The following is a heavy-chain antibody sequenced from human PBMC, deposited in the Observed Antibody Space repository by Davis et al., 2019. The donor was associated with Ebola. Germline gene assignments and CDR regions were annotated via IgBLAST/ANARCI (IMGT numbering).Heavy chain of an antibody. D-gene: IGHD3-22*01. CDR3: ARGGITMVVVPLDYNFYAMDV. Sequence: ASVKVSCKASGYTFTGYYIHWVRQAPGQGLEWMGRINPNSGGTNYAQKFRGRVTMTRDTSISPAYMELSRLRSDDTAVYYCARGGITMVVVPLDYNFYAMDVWGQGTTVTVS. CDR2: INPNSGGT. V-gene: IGHV1-2*06. CDR1: GYTFTGYY. J-gene: IGHJ6*02.